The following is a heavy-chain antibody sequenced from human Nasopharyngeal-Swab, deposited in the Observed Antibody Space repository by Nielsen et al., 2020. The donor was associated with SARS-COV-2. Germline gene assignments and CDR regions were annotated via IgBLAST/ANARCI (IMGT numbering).Heavy chain of an antibody. CDR3: TRCGGGCYSGRDY. V-gene: IGHV3-73*01. CDR1: GFTFSDSA. Sequence: GESLNISCAASGFTFSDSAVHWVRRASGKGLEWVGRVRSKGNNYATAYSASVKGRFIIFRDDPTNTAYLQMNSLKTEDTAMYYCTRCGGGCYSGRDYWGQGTLVTVSS. D-gene: IGHD2-15*01. CDR2: VRSKGNNYAT. J-gene: IGHJ4*02.